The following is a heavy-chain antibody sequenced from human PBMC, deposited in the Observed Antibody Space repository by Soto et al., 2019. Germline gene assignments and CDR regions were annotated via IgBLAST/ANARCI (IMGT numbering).Heavy chain of an antibody. J-gene: IGHJ6*02. CDR3: ARSRGTTTTYYYYAMDV. D-gene: IGHD2-2*01. CDR2: MNPNSGNT. Sequence: ASVKVSCKASGYTFTSYDINWVRQATGQGLEWMGWMNPNSGNTGYAQKFQGRVTMTRNTSISTAYMELSSLRSEDTAVYFCARSRGTTTTYYYYAMDVWGQGTAVTVSS. CDR1: GYTFTSYD. V-gene: IGHV1-8*01.